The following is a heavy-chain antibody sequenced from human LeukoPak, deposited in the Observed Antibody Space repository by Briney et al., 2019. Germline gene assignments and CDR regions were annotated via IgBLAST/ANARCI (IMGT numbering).Heavy chain of an antibody. CDR3: ARGSGLGGGSYYFDY. D-gene: IGHD2-15*01. V-gene: IGHV5-51*01. CDR1: GYSFTSYW. Sequence: GESLQISCKGSGYSFTSYWIGWVRQMPGKGLEWMGIIYPGDSDTRYSPSFQGQVTISADKSISTAYLQWSSLKASDTAMYYCARGSGLGGGSYYFDYWGQGTLVTVSS. CDR2: IYPGDSDT. J-gene: IGHJ4*02.